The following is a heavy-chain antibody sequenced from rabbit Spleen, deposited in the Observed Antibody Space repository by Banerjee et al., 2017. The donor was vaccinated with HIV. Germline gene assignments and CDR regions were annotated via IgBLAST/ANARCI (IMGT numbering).Heavy chain of an antibody. Sequence: QSLEESGGGLVRPEGSLTLTCTASGFSITSSISWVRQAPGKRPEWIACIYGGSGSTWYASWATGRFTISKTSSTTVTLQMTSLTAADTATYFCARGPGGGFNNWIDYFDFWGQGTLVTVS. CDR1: GFSITSS. J-gene: IGHJ4*01. CDR2: IYGGSGST. V-gene: IGHV1S40*01. D-gene: IGHD3-1*01. CDR3: ARGPGGGFNNWIDYFDF.